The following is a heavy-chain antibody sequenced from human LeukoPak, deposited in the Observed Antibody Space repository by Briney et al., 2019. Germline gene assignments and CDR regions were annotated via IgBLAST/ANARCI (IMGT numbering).Heavy chain of an antibody. CDR3: ARDDSGGLYYYYYYMDV. J-gene: IGHJ6*03. Sequence: GGSLRLSCAASGFTFSSYWMSWVRQAPGKGLEWVANIKQDGSEKYYVDSVKGRFTISRDNAKNSLYLRMNSLRAEDTAVYYCARDDSGGLYYYYYYMDVWGKGTTVTVSS. V-gene: IGHV3-7*01. D-gene: IGHD3-22*01. CDR2: IKQDGSEK. CDR1: GFTFSSYW.